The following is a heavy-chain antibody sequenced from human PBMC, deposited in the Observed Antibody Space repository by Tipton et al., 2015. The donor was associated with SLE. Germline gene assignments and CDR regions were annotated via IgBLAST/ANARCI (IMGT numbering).Heavy chain of an antibody. J-gene: IGHJ3*02. D-gene: IGHD3-22*01. CDR1: GGSISSYY. CDR2: IYYSGST. Sequence: LRLSCTVSGGSISSYYWSWIRQPPGKGLEWIGSIYYSGSTYYNPSLKSRVTISVDTSKNQFSLKLSSVTAADTAVYYCAREEANYYDSSHAFDIWGQGTMVAVSS. CDR3: AREEANYYDSSHAFDI. V-gene: IGHV4-59*01.